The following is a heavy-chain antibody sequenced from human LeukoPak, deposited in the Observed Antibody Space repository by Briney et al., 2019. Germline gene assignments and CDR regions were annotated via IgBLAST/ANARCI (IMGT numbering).Heavy chain of an antibody. D-gene: IGHD3-22*01. Sequence: RGGSLRLSCAASGFTFSGYWMSWVRQAPGNGLEWVANINLDGSVIHYVDSAKGRFTISRDNAKNSLYLQMNYLRAEDTALYYCATSDDSSGSDWGQGTLVTVSS. CDR1: GFTFSGYW. CDR3: ATSDDSSGSD. J-gene: IGHJ4*02. V-gene: IGHV3-7*01. CDR2: INLDGSVI.